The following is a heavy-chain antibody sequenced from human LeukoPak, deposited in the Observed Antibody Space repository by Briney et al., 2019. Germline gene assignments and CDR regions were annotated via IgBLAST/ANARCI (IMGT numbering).Heavy chain of an antibody. CDR1: GLTLSSYW. CDR2: IKEDGSEKK. V-gene: IGHV3-7*04. Sequence: GGSLRLSCAASGLTLSSYWMSWVRQAPGKGLEWVANIKEDGSEKKYYEDSVKGRFTISRDNTKKSLYLQMNSLRAEDTAVYYCARGGYRYEYWGHGTLVTVSS. J-gene: IGHJ4*01. D-gene: IGHD5-12*01. CDR3: ARGGYRYEY.